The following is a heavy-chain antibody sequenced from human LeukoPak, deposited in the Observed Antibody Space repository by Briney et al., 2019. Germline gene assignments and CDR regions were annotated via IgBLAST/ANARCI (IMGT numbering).Heavy chain of an antibody. V-gene: IGHV5-51*01. CDR2: IYPGDSDT. D-gene: IGHD5-12*01. Sequence: GESLKISCKGSGYSFTSYWIGWVRQMPGKGLEWMGIIYPGDSDTRYSPSFQGQVIISADKSISTAYLQWSSLKASDTAMYYCARTISGYDYYYYGMDVWGQGTTVTVSS. J-gene: IGHJ6*02. CDR3: ARTISGYDYYYYGMDV. CDR1: GYSFTSYW.